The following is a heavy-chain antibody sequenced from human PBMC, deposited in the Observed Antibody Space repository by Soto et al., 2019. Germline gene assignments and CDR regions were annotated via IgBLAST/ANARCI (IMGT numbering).Heavy chain of an antibody. CDR2: ISGSGDST. Sequence: EVQLLESGGGLVQPGGSLRLSCAASGFTFSSYAMSWVRQAPGKGLEWVSAISGSGDSTYYADSVKGRFTISRDNSKNTLFLQMNSLRAEATAVYYCAKTYYYDSSGYFRYYFDYGGQGTLVTVSS. CDR1: GFTFSSYA. J-gene: IGHJ4*02. CDR3: AKTYYYDSSGYFRYYFDY. V-gene: IGHV3-23*01. D-gene: IGHD3-22*01.